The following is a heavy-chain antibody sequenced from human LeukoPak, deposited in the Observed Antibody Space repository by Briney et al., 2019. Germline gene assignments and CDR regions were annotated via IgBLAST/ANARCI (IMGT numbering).Heavy chain of an antibody. D-gene: IGHD2-2*02. Sequence: GGSLRLSCAASGFTVSSNYMSWVRQAPGKGLEWVSVIYSGGSTYYADSVKGRFTISRDNSKNTLYLQMNSLRAEDTAVYYCAREFTRDIVVVPAAIRPWGQGTLVTVSS. CDR1: GFTVSSNY. J-gene: IGHJ5*02. CDR2: IYSGGST. V-gene: IGHV3-66*01. CDR3: AREFTRDIVVVPAAIRP.